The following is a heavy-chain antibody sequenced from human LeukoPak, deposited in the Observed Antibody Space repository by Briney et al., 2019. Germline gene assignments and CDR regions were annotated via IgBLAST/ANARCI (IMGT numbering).Heavy chain of an antibody. CDR2: IRSKANSYAT. Sequence: GGSLRLSCAASGFTFSGSAMHWVRHASGKGLEWVGRIRSKANSYATAYAASVKGRFTISRDDSKNTAYLQMNSLKTEDTAVYYCTRRVLGYCRGGSCYGDAFDIWGQGTMGTVSS. CDR1: GFTFSGSA. CDR3: TRRVLGYCRGGSCYGDAFDI. J-gene: IGHJ3*02. D-gene: IGHD2-15*01. V-gene: IGHV3-73*01.